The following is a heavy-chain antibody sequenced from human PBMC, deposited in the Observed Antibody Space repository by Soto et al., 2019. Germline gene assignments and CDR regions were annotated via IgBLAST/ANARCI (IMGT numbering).Heavy chain of an antibody. CDR3: AREVGAIPWFDP. D-gene: IGHD1-26*01. CDR1: GFTFSSYS. J-gene: IGHJ5*02. CDR2: ISSSSSTI. Sequence: EVQLVESGGGLVQPGGSLRLSCAASGFTFSSYSMNWVRQAPGKGLEWVSYISSSSSTIYYADSVKRRFTISKDNAKNSLYLQMNSLRDEATAVYYCAREVGAIPWFDPWGQGTLVTVSS. V-gene: IGHV3-48*02.